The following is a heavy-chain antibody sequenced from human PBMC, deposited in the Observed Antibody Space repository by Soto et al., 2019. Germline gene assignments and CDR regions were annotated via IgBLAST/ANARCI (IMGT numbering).Heavy chain of an antibody. Sequence: GGSLRLSCAASGFTFSNAWMSWVRQAPGKGLEWVGRIKSKTDGGTTDYAAPVKGRFTISRDDSKNTLYLQMNSLKTEDTAVYYCTTEAPVGFSGYDPESVFDYWGQGTPVTVSS. V-gene: IGHV3-15*01. D-gene: IGHD5-12*01. CDR3: TTEAPVGFSGYDPESVFDY. CDR1: GFTFSNAW. CDR2: IKSKTDGGTT. J-gene: IGHJ4*02.